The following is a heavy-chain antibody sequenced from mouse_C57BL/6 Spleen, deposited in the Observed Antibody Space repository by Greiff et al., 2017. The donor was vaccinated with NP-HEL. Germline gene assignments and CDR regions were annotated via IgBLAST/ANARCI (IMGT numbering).Heavy chain of an antibody. J-gene: IGHJ2*01. Sequence: VMLVESGAELVKPGASVKMSCKASGYTFTTYPIEWMKQNHGKSLEWIGNFHPYNDDTKYNEKFKGKATLTVEKSSSTVYLELSRLTSDDSAVYYCARRDYYGSSYVFDYWGQGTTLTVSS. V-gene: IGHV1-47*01. CDR1: GYTFTTYP. CDR2: FHPYNDDT. CDR3: ARRDYYGSSYVFDY. D-gene: IGHD1-1*01.